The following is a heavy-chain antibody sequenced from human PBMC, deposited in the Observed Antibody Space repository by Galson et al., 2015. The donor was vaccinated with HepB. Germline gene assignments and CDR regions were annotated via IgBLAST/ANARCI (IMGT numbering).Heavy chain of an antibody. CDR3: ARQGVYSSSSPFDY. CDR2: LYYSGTT. D-gene: IGHD6-6*01. CDR1: GGSISSYY. V-gene: IGHV4-59*08. Sequence: ETLSLTCTVSGGSISSYYWSWIRQPPGKGLEWIGYLYYSGTTNYNPSLKGRVTISVDTSKNQFSLKLSSVTAADTAVYYCARQGVYSSSSPFDYWGQGTLVTVSS. J-gene: IGHJ4*02.